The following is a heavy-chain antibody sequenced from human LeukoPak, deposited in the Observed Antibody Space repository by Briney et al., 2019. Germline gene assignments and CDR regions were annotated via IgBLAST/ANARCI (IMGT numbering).Heavy chain of an antibody. Sequence: PSETLSFTCTVSGGSMRSYYWSWIRQPPGKGLEWIGCIYYTGSTNYNPSLKSRVTISVDTSKNQFSLSLTSVTAADTAVYYCARAKSLDYWGQGTLVTVSS. V-gene: IGHV4-59*01. CDR3: ARAKSLDY. J-gene: IGHJ4*02. CDR1: GGSMRSYY. CDR2: IYYTGST.